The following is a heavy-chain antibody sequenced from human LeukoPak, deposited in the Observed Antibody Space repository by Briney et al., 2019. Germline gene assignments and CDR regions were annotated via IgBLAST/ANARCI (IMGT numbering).Heavy chain of an antibody. V-gene: IGHV4-4*09. J-gene: IGHJ4*02. D-gene: IGHD2-21*01. CDR2: INTKGET. Sequence: SETLSLTCTVSGVSMSAYQWSWVRQSPEKGLEWIGCINTKGETSYNPSLKSRVTTSVDTSKSQFFLRLTSVTAADTAVYYCATSNDAKIAPFDHWGQGAPVTVSS. CDR3: ATSNDAKIAPFDH. CDR1: GVSMSAYQ.